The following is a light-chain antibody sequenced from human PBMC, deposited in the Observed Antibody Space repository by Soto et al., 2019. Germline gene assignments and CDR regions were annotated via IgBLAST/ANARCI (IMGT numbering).Light chain of an antibody. CDR2: DVS. V-gene: IGLV2-18*02. J-gene: IGLJ1*01. Sequence: QAVVTQPPSVSGSPGQSVTISCTGTSSDVGSYNRVSWYKQPPGTAPKVMIYDVSYRPSGVPDRFSGSKSGNTASLTISGLQAEDESDYYCSSYTSSSTYVFGTGTKLTVL. CDR1: SSDVGSYNR. CDR3: SSYTSSSTYV.